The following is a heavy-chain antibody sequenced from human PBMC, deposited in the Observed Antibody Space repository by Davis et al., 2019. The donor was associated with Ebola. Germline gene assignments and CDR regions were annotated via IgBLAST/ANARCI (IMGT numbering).Heavy chain of an antibody. CDR1: GFILSDYG. Sequence: PGGSLRLSCAASGFILSDYGMHWVRQAPGKGLEWVAVISYDGSIKYHADSVKGRFTISRDNSKNTLYLQMNSLRAEDTAVYYCAKPLMGPRTYGMDVWGQGTTVTVSS. V-gene: IGHV3-30*18. D-gene: IGHD1-26*01. CDR3: AKPLMGPRTYGMDV. J-gene: IGHJ6*02. CDR2: ISYDGSIK.